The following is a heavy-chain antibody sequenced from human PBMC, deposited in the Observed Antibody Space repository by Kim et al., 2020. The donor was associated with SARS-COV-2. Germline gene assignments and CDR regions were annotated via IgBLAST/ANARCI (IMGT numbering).Heavy chain of an antibody. J-gene: IGHJ4*02. Sequence: GGSLRLSCAASGFTFSSYGMHWVRQAPGKGLEWVAVIWYDGSNKYYADSVKGRFTISRDNSKNTLYLQMNSLRAEDTAVYYCAKWARGVCGGDCQFDYWGQGTLVTVSS. CDR1: GFTFSSYG. D-gene: IGHD2-21*02. CDR3: AKWARGVCGGDCQFDY. V-gene: IGHV3-33*06. CDR2: IWYDGSNK.